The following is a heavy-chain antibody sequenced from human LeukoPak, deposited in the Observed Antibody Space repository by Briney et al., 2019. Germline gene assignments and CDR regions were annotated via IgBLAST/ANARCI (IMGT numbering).Heavy chain of an antibody. CDR3: ARDQGIAARRAFDI. CDR2: ISGSGGST. CDR1: GFTFSSFA. D-gene: IGHD6-6*01. Sequence: GGSLRLSCAASGFTFSSFAMSWVRQAPGKGLEWVSAISGSGGSTYYADSVKGRFTISRDNSKNTLYLQMNSLRAEDAAVYYCARDQGIAARRAFDIWGQGTMVTVSS. J-gene: IGHJ3*02. V-gene: IGHV3-23*01.